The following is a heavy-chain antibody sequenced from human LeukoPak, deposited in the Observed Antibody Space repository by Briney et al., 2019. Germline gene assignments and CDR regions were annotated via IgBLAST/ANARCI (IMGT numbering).Heavy chain of an antibody. CDR3: ARYYCSSTTCYYFDY. V-gene: IGHV4-59*01. CDR2: IHYSGST. J-gene: IGHJ4*02. Sequence: PSETLSLTCTVSSGSISGYYWSWIRQPPGKGLEWIGYIHYSGSTNYSPSLKSRVTISVDTSKNQFSLKLRSVTAADTAVYYCARYYCSSTTCYYFDYWGQGTLVTVSS. CDR1: SGSISGYY. D-gene: IGHD2-2*01.